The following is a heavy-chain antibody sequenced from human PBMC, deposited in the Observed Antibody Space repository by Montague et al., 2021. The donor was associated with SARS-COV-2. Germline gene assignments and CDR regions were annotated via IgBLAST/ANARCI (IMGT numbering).Heavy chain of an antibody. CDR1: GFTVGNNY. CDR3: AGLDLIRANYY. CDR2: MYSGGST. V-gene: IGHV3-66*01. J-gene: IGHJ4*02. Sequence: SLRLSCAVSGFTVGNNYMSWVRQAPGKGLEWVSLMYSGGSTYYADSVRGRFRISRDNPKNTVDLQMDSLRVEDTAIYYCAGLDLIRANYYWGQGTLVTVSS. D-gene: IGHD3-10*01.